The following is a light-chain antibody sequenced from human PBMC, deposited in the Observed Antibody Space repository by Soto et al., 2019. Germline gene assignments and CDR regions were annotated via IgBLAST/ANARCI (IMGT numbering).Light chain of an antibody. V-gene: IGKV1-5*03. Sequence: DIQMTKSPSTLSGSVGDRVTITCRASQTISSWLAWYQQKPGKAPKLLIYKASTLKSGVPSRFSGSGSGTEFTLTISSLQPDDFATYYCQHYNSYSEAFGQGTMVDI. CDR1: QTISSW. CDR3: QHYNSYSEA. CDR2: KAS. J-gene: IGKJ1*01.